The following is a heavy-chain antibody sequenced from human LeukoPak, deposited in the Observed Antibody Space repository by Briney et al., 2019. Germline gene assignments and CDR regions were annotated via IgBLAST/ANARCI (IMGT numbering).Heavy chain of an antibody. CDR3: VRGVGVSRFNYFDP. CDR2: IWYDASNK. D-gene: IGHD1-26*01. V-gene: IGHV3-33*01. CDR1: GFTFSRYG. Sequence: GGSLRLSCVASGFTFSRYGMHWVRQAPGKGLEWAAVIWYDASNKYYADSVKGRFTISRDNSKNTLYLQMNSLRDDDTAVYYCVRGVGVSRFNYFDPWGQGTLVTVSS. J-gene: IGHJ5*02.